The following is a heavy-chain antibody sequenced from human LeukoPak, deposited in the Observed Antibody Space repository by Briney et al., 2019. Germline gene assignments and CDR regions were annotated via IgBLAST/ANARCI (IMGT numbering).Heavy chain of an antibody. CDR3: ARGLWTAHYYYYYGMDV. CDR1: GFTFTTYS. V-gene: IGHV3-21*01. CDR2: ISSSSSYI. Sequence: GGSLRPSCAASGFTFTTYSMNWVRQAPGKGLEWVSAISSSSSYIYYADSVKGRFTISRDNAKKSLYLKVNSLRAEDTAVYYCARGLWTAHYYYYYGMDVWGQGTTVTVSS. D-gene: IGHD3/OR15-3a*01. J-gene: IGHJ6*02.